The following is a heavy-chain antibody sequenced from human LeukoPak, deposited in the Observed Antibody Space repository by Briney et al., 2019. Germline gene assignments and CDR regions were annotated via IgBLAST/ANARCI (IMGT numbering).Heavy chain of an antibody. CDR1: GGTFSSYA. CDR3: ARSGWDSSGYYAFDY. D-gene: IGHD3-22*01. V-gene: IGHV1-69*05. Sequence: GASVKVSCKASGGTFSSYAISRVRQAPGQGLEWMGGIIPIFGTANYAQKFQGRVTITTDESTSTAYMELSSLRSEDTAVYYCARSGWDSSGYYAFDYWGQGTLVTVSS. J-gene: IGHJ4*02. CDR2: IIPIFGTA.